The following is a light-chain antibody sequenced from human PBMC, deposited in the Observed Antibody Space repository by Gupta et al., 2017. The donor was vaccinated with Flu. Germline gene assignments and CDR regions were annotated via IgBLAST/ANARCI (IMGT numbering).Light chain of an antibody. CDR3: QRKGSSPWT. CDR1: QSVAGSY. J-gene: IGKJ1*01. Sequence: EIVLTQSPGTLSLSPGERATLSCRASQSVAGSYLAWYQQKPGQAPMLLIYGASSRATGLPDRFSGSASGTDFTLTISIQAPEDFAVYCCQRKGSSPWTFGQGTEVEIK. V-gene: IGKV3-20*01. CDR2: GAS.